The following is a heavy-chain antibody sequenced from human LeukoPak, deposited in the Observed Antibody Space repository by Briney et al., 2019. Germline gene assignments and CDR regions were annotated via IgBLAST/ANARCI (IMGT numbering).Heavy chain of an antibody. CDR2: IKQDGSEK. J-gene: IGHJ4*02. CDR3: ARGFRGWYAEGFDY. Sequence: GGTLRLSCAASGFTFSNYWMSWVRQAPGKGLEWVANIKQDGSEKYYVDSVKGRFTISRDNAKNSLYLQMNSLRAEDTAVYYCARGFRGWYAEGFDYWGQGTLVTVSS. CDR1: GFTFSNYW. D-gene: IGHD6-19*01. V-gene: IGHV3-7*01.